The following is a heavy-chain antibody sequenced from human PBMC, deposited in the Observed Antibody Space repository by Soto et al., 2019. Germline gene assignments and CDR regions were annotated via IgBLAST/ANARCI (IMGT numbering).Heavy chain of an antibody. CDR3: ARAIKRWEVHQYFDS. D-gene: IGHD1-26*01. CDR2: IVVVSNTV. V-gene: IGHV1-69*06. Sequence: QVLLLQSGAEVKEPGSSVRVSCKVSGSTFNNFAFSWLRQAPGRGPEWMGGIVVVSNTVDYSQRFQDRVTITADTANGTLYMELSSLTSEDTAVYYCARAIKRWEVHQYFDSWGQGTLLSVFS. J-gene: IGHJ4*02. CDR1: GSTFNNFA.